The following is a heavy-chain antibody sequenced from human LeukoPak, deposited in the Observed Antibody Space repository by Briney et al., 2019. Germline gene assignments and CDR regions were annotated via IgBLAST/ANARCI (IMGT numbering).Heavy chain of an antibody. V-gene: IGHV1-2*04. D-gene: IGHD3-22*01. CDR3: ARGYYYDSSGYYQLDY. CDR2: INPNSGGT. J-gene: IGHJ4*02. CDR1: GYTFTGYY. Sequence: ASVKVTCKASGYTFTGYYMHWVRLAPGQGLEWMGWINPNSGGTNYAQKFQGWVTMTRDTSISTAYMELSRLRSDDTAVYYCARGYYYDSSGYYQLDYWGQGTLVTVSS.